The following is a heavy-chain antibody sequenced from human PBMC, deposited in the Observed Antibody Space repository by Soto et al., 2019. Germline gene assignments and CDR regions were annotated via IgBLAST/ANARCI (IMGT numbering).Heavy chain of an antibody. V-gene: IGHV3-48*02. Sequence: PGGSLRLSCAASGFTFSSYSMNWVRQAPGKGLEWVSYISSSSSTIYYADSVKGRFTISRDNAKNSLYLQMNSLRDEDTAVYYCARDRSSSPRGWFDPWGQGTLVTVSP. D-gene: IGHD6-6*01. CDR3: ARDRSSSPRGWFDP. J-gene: IGHJ5*02. CDR2: ISSSSSTI. CDR1: GFTFSSYS.